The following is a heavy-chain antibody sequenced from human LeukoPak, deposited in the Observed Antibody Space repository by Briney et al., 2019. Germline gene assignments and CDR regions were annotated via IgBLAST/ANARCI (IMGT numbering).Heavy chain of an antibody. CDR2: IIPIFGTA. CDR3: ARGATTYDFWSGRGNYFDY. V-gene: IGHV1-69*01. D-gene: IGHD3-3*01. Sequence: SVKVSCKASGGTFSSYAISWVRQAPGQGLEWMGGIIPIFGTANYAQKFQGRVTITADESTSTAYMELSSLRSEDTAVYYCARGATTYDFWSGRGNYFDYWGQGTLVTVSS. CDR1: GGTFSSYA. J-gene: IGHJ4*02.